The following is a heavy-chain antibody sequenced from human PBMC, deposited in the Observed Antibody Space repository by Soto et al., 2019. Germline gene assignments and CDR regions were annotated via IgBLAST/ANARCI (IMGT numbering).Heavy chain of an antibody. D-gene: IGHD3-3*01. Sequence: SETLSLTCSVYVGSFIGCYWSGIREPAGNGLEWIGESDHGGSSSDSRSLRSRVTISLDTSKNPFSLKLSSVTAADTAVYYCARDQLGITIFGVVIYYYGMDVWGQGTTVTVSS. CDR2: SDHGGSS. CDR3: ARDQLGITIFGVVIYYYGMDV. V-gene: IGHV4-34*01. J-gene: IGHJ6*02. CDR1: VGSFIGCY.